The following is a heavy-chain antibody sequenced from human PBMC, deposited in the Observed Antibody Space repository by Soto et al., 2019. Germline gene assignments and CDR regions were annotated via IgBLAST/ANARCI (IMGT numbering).Heavy chain of an antibody. CDR2: IFSSGTT. V-gene: IGHV4-30-4*02. Sequence: SEPKSPPSTASGGSLYNSDTFWTVMRPPQGKGLEWIGYIFSSGTTYYNPSLKSRLTMSLDTSQNQFSLKLNSVTAADTAVYFCARVPAPFDFCYAMDVWGQGSKV. D-gene: IGHD3-16*01. CDR3: ARVPAPFDFCYAMDV. J-gene: IGHJ6*02. CDR1: GGSLYNSDTF.